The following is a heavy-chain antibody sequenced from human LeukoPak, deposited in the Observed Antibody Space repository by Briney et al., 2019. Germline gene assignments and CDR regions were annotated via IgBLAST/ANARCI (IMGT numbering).Heavy chain of an antibody. CDR3: ARDGLRDYGDYHWFDP. CDR1: GYTFTSYG. CDR2: ISAYNGNT. D-gene: IGHD4-17*01. Sequence: ASVKVSCKAPGYTFTSYGISWVRQAPGQGLEWMGWISAYNGNTNYAQKLQGRVTITADESTSTAYMELSSLRSEDTAVYYCARDGLRDYGDYHWFDPWGQGTLVTVSS. V-gene: IGHV1-18*01. J-gene: IGHJ5*02.